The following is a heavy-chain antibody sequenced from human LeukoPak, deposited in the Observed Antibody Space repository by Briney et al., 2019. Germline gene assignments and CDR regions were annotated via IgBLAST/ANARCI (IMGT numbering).Heavy chain of an antibody. Sequence: GGSLRLSCAASGCTFDDYAMHWVRQAPGKGLEWVSGISWNSGSIGYADSVKGRFTISRDNAKYSLYLQMNSLRAEVMSLYSCTKDNIAYCSGDCSGWFDPWGQGTLVTVSS. CDR2: ISWNSGSI. J-gene: IGHJ5*02. D-gene: IGHD2-21*02. V-gene: IGHV3-9*03. CDR3: TKDNIAYCSGDCSGWFDP. CDR1: GCTFDDYA.